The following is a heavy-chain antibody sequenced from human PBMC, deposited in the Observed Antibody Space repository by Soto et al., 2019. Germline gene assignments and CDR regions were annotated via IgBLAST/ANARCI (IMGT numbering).Heavy chain of an antibody. CDR3: ARERSYGMDV. Sequence: ASVKVSCKASGYTFTSYYMHWVRQAPGQGLEWMGIINPSGGSTSYAQKFQGRVTMTRNTSISTAYMELSSLRSEDTAVYYCARERSYGMDVWGQGTTVTVSS. CDR2: INPSGGST. V-gene: IGHV1-46*01. CDR1: GYTFTSYY. J-gene: IGHJ6*02. D-gene: IGHD3-16*01.